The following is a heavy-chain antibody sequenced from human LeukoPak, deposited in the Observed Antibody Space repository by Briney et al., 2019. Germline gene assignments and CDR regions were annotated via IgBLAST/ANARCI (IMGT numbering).Heavy chain of an antibody. V-gene: IGHV1-2*02. Sequence: ASVKVSCKASGYTFTGYYMHWVRQAPGQGLEWMGWINLNSGGTNYAQKFQGRVTMTRDTSISTAYMELSRLRSDDTAVYYCATSTTVTIFDYWGQGTLATVSS. CDR3: ATSTTVTIFDY. CDR1: GYTFTGYY. CDR2: INLNSGGT. J-gene: IGHJ4*02. D-gene: IGHD4-17*01.